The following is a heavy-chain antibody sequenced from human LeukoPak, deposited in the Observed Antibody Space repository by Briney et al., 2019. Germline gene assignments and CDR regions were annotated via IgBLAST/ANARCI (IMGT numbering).Heavy chain of an antibody. CDR1: GFTFSSYS. J-gene: IGHJ4*02. D-gene: IGHD3-16*02. CDR3: ARDRIYDYIWGSYRPDYFDY. V-gene: IGHV3-21*01. Sequence: GGSLRLSCAASGFTFSSYSLNWVRQAPEKGLEWVSSISSSSSYTYYADSVKGRFTISRDNAKNSLYLQMNSLRAEDTAVYYRARDRIYDYIWGSYRPDYFDYWGQGTLVTVSS. CDR2: ISSSSSYT.